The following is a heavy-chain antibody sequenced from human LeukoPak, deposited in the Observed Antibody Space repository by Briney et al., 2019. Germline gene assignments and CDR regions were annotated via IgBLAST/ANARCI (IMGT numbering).Heavy chain of an antibody. D-gene: IGHD6-19*01. J-gene: IGHJ4*02. CDR2: IPYDGSNK. CDR3: AREGGIAVAGALDY. CDR1: GFTFSSYA. Sequence: GGSLRLSWAASGFTFSSYAMHRVRQAPGKGLERVAVIPYDGSNKYYADSVKGRFTISRDNSKNTLYLQMNSLRAEDTAVYYCAREGGIAVAGALDYWGQGTLVTVSS. V-gene: IGHV3-30*04.